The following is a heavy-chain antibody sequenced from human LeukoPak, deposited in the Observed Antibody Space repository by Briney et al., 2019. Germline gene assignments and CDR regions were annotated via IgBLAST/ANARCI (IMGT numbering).Heavy chain of an antibody. J-gene: IGHJ6*02. V-gene: IGHV3-30*18. D-gene: IGHD2-15*01. CDR3: AKDSRYCSGGSCYTYYYGMDV. CDR1: RFTFSSYG. Sequence: GRSLRLSCAASRFTFSSYGMHWVRQAPGKGLEWVAVISYDGSNKYYADSVKGRFTISRDNSKNTLYLQMNSLRAEDTAVYYCAKDSRYCSGGSCYTYYYGMDVWGQGTTVTVSS. CDR2: ISYDGSNK.